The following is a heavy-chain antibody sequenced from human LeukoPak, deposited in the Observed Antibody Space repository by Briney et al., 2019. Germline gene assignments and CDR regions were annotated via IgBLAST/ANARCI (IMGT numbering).Heavy chain of an antibody. CDR1: GFTVSSNY. J-gene: IGHJ6*03. V-gene: IGHV3-53*01. CDR3: ARELSIAAARGYYYYMDV. D-gene: IGHD6-13*01. CDR2: IYSGGST. Sequence: GGSLRLSCAASGFTVSSNYMSWVHQAPGKGLEWVSVIYSGGSTYYADSVKGRFTISRDNSKGTLYLQMNSLRAEDTAVYYCARELSIAAARGYYYYMDVWGKGTTVTVSS.